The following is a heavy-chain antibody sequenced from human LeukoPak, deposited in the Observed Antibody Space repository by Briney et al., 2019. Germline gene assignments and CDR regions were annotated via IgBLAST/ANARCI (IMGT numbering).Heavy chain of an antibody. D-gene: IGHD3-10*01. V-gene: IGHV1-2*04. CDR2: INPNSGGT. CDR3: ARDRGAYYYGSGSYYNLYYFDY. Sequence: ASVKVSCTASGYTFTVYYMHWVRQAPGQGLEWMGWINPNSGGTNYAQKFQGWVTMTRDTSISTAYMELSRLRSDDTAVYYCARDRGAYYYGSGSYYNLYYFDYWGQGTLVTVSS. CDR1: GYTFTVYY. J-gene: IGHJ4*02.